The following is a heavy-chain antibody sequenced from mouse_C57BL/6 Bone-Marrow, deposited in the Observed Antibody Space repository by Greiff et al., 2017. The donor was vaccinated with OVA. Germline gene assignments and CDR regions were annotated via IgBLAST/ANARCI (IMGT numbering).Heavy chain of an antibody. CDR2: IYPGNSDT. Sequence: EVKLVESGTVLARPGASVKMSCKTSGYTFTSYWMHWVKQRPGQGLEWIGAIYPGNSDTSYNQKFKGKAKLTAVTSASTAYMELSSLTNEDSAVYYCTRDYDGYYLAWFAYWGQGTLVTVSA. V-gene: IGHV1-5*01. D-gene: IGHD2-3*01. J-gene: IGHJ3*01. CDR1: GYTFTSYW. CDR3: TRDYDGYYLAWFAY.